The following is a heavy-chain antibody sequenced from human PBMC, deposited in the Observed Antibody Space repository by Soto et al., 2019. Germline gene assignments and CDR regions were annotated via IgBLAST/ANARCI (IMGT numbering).Heavy chain of an antibody. D-gene: IGHD5-18*01. Sequence: EVQLVESGGGLVQPGGSLRLSCAASGFTFSGYSMNWVRQAPGKGLEWVSYISSSSSTIYYADSVKGRFTISRDNAKNSLYLPMNSLRDEDTAVYYCARDSYGSHWDYWGQGTLVTVSS. J-gene: IGHJ4*02. CDR3: ARDSYGSHWDY. V-gene: IGHV3-48*02. CDR1: GFTFSGYS. CDR2: ISSSSSTI.